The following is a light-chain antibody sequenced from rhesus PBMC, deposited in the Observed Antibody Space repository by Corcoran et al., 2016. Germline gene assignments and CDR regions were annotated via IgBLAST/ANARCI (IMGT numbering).Light chain of an antibody. CDR2: KAS. J-gene: IGKJ3*01. CDR1: ENVNHY. V-gene: IGKV1-74*01. CDR3: QHGYSTPFT. Sequence: DIQMTQSPSSLSASVGDRVTITCRASENVNHYLNWYQHKPGKAPRLLIYKASTLQSGVPSRFSGSGSGTVYTFTISSLQPEDVATYYCQHGYSTPFTFGPGTKLDIK.